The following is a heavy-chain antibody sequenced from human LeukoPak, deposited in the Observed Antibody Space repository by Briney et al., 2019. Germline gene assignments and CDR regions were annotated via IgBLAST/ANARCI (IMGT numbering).Heavy chain of an antibody. CDR3: ARVWMLYYDSWSGPMSDNWFDP. V-gene: IGHV4-34*01. D-gene: IGHD3-3*01. Sequence: PSETLSLTCAVYGGSFSGYYWSWIRQPPGKGLEWIGEINHSGSTNYNPSLKSRVTISVDTSKNQFSLKLSSVTAADTAVYYCARVWMLYYDSWSGPMSDNWFDPWGQGTLVTVSS. CDR2: INHSGST. J-gene: IGHJ5*02. CDR1: GGSFSGYY.